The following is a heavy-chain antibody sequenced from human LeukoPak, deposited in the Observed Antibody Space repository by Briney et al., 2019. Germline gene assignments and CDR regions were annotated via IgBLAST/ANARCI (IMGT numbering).Heavy chain of an antibody. Sequence: ASVKVSCKASGYTFTSYDINWVRQATGQGLEWMGWMNHNSGNTGYAQKFQGRVTMTRNTSISTAYMELSSLRSEDTAVYYCARGRGITMVRGVIRWFDPWGQGTLVTVSS. J-gene: IGHJ5*02. D-gene: IGHD3-10*01. CDR1: GYTFTSYD. CDR2: MNHNSGNT. V-gene: IGHV1-8*01. CDR3: ARGRGITMVRGVIRWFDP.